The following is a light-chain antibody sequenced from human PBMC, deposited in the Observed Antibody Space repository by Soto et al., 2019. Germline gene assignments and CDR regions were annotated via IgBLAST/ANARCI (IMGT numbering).Light chain of an antibody. CDR2: GAS. CDR3: QQYNNWPRYT. J-gene: IGKJ2*01. V-gene: IGKV3D-15*01. Sequence: EIVMTQSPATLSVSPGERATLSCRASQSVSSNLAWYQQKPGQAPRLLIYGASTRATDIPARFSGSGSGTEFTLTIGSLQFEDSAVYYWQQYNNWPRYTFGQGTKLEIK. CDR1: QSVSSN.